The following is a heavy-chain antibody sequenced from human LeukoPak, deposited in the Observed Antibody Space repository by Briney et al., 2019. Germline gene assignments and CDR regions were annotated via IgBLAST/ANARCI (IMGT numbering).Heavy chain of an antibody. Sequence: SETLSLTCTVSSASISGYYWSWIRQPPGKGLQWIGYIFYNGSTKYNPSLKSRLIISADTSKNQFSLKLSSVTAADSGIYYCARVETDFWSGYPRNWFDPWGQGTLVTVSS. CDR1: SASISGYY. CDR2: IFYNGST. CDR3: ARVETDFWSGYPRNWFDP. V-gene: IGHV4-59*01. J-gene: IGHJ5*02. D-gene: IGHD3-3*01.